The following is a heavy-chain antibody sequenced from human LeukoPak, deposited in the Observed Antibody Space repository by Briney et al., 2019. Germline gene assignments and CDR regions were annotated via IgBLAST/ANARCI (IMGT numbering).Heavy chain of an antibody. J-gene: IGHJ4*02. Sequence: GGSLRLSCAASGFTFTTYWMTWVRQAPGKGLEWVANIKQDGSKKSYVDSVKGRFTISRDNAKNSLYLQMSSLRAEDTAIYYCTRVGYIDEGIDYWGQGTLVTVSS. CDR1: GFTFTTYW. CDR2: IKQDGSKK. CDR3: TRVGYIDEGIDY. D-gene: IGHD5-24*01. V-gene: IGHV3-7*04.